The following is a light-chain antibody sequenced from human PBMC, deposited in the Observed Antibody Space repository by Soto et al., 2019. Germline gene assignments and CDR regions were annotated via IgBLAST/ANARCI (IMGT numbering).Light chain of an antibody. CDR2: GVN. CDR1: SSDVGGYNY. J-gene: IGLJ2*01. V-gene: IGLV2-14*01. Sequence: QSALTQPASVSGSPGQSITISCSGTSSDVGGYNYVSWYQQHPGKAPKLIIFGVNNRPSGVSNRFSGSKSGNTASLTISGLQVEDEADYYCTSYATTTTVLFGGGTKLTVL. CDR3: TSYATTTTVL.